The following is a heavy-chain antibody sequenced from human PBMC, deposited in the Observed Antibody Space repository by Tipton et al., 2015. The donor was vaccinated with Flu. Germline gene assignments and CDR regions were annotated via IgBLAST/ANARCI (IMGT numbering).Heavy chain of an antibody. CDR2: ISARNFAT. CDR3: AREYYYDSSGQLDY. D-gene: IGHD3-22*01. J-gene: IGHJ4*02. Sequence: QLVQSGVEVKKPGASVKLSCKASGYSFTTYGLSWLRQAPGQGLEWLGWISARNFATHYPQTFQGRVTLTTDTSTTTSYMELRSLRSDDTAVYYCAREYYYDSSGQLDYWGQGTLVTASS. V-gene: IGHV1-18*01. CDR1: GYSFTTYG.